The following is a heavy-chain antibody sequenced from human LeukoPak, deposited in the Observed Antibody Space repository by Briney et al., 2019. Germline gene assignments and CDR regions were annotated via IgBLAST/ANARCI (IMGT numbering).Heavy chain of an antibody. CDR1: GGSISSYY. J-gene: IGHJ6*02. D-gene: IGHD1-26*01. CDR3: ARDKGIVGADYYYYGMDV. Sequence: SETLSLTCTVSGGSISSYYWSWIRQPPGKGLEWIGYIYYSGSTNYNPSLKSRVTISVGTSKNQFSLKLSSVTAADTVVYYCARDKGIVGADYYYYGMDVWGQGTTVTVSS. CDR2: IYYSGST. V-gene: IGHV4-59*01.